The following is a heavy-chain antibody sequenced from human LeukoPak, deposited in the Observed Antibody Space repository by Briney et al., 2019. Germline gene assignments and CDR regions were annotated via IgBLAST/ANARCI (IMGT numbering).Heavy chain of an antibody. V-gene: IGHV4-30-2*01. CDR1: GGSISSGGYS. D-gene: IGHD3-10*01. CDR3: ARGRWTDVARGSYYFDY. Sequence: SQTLSLTCAVSGGSISSGGYSWSWIRQPPGKGLEWIGYIYHSGSTYYNPSLKSRVTISVDRSKNQFSLKLSSVTAADTAVYYCARGRWTDVARGSYYFDYWGQGTLVSVSS. CDR2: IYHSGST. J-gene: IGHJ4*02.